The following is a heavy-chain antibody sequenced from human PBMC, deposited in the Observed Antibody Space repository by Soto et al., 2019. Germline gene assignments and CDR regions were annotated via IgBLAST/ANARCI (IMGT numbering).Heavy chain of an antibody. Sequence: GGSLRLSCAASGFTFSSYGMHWVRQAPGKGLEWVAVISYDGSNKYYADSVKGRFTISRDNSKNTLYLQMNSLRAEDTAVYYCAKDIRRGDFWIWYYAGYYYGMDVWGQGTTVTVSS. D-gene: IGHD3-3*01. V-gene: IGHV3-30*18. J-gene: IGHJ6*02. CDR2: ISYDGSNK. CDR1: GFTFSSYG. CDR3: AKDIRRGDFWIWYYAGYYYGMDV.